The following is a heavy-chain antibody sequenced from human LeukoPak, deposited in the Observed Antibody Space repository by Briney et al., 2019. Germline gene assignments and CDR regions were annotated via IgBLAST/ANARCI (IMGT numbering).Heavy chain of an antibody. CDR2: ISKDGSDK. J-gene: IGHJ4*02. CDR3: AKEGIDGSGYDLDY. CDR1: GFTFISYG. D-gene: IGHD5-12*01. Sequence: GVSLRLSCAASGFTFISYGMHWVRQAPGKGLEWVAIISKDGSDKNCANSVKGRFIISRDNSKNTLYLQMSSLRAEDTAVYYCAKEGIDGSGYDLDYWGQGTRVTVSS. V-gene: IGHV3-30*18.